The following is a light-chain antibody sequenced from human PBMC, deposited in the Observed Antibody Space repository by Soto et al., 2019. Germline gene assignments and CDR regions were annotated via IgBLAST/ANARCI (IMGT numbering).Light chain of an antibody. J-gene: IGKJ3*01. Sequence: EIVLTQSPGTLSLSPGERATLSCRASQSVSSSYLAWYQQKPGQAPRLLIYGASSRATGIPDRFSGSGSRTDVTLTISRLEPEDFAVYYCKQYGSSPGFTFGPGTKVAIK. CDR3: KQYGSSPGFT. CDR1: QSVSSSY. CDR2: GAS. V-gene: IGKV3-20*01.